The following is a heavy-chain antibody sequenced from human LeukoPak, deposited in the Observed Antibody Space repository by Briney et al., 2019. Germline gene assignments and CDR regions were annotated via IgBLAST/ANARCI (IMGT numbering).Heavy chain of an antibody. CDR1: GGSISGYY. J-gene: IGHJ5*02. D-gene: IGHD3-22*01. CDR2: VFYSGTT. CDR3: ARHESSWYLYNRFDP. V-gene: IGHV4-59*08. Sequence: SETLSLTCTVAGGSISGYYWNWIRQSPGKGLEWIGYVFYSGTTKYNPSLESRVTMSVERSQTQFSLKLSSVTAEDTAVYYCARHESSWYLYNRFDPWGQGTQVTVSS.